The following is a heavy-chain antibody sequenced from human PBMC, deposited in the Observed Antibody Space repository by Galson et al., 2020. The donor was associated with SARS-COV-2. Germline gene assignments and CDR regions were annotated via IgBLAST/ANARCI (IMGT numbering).Heavy chain of an antibody. CDR3: ASPRYDYVWGSYRHYYFDY. CDR1: GGTFSSYA. Sequence: SVKVSCKASGGTFSSYAISWVRPAPGQGLEWMGGIIPIFGTANYAQKFQGRVTITADESTSTAYMELSSLRSEDTAVYYCASPRYDYVWGSYRHYYFDYWGQGTLVTVSS. V-gene: IGHV1-69*13. J-gene: IGHJ4*02. D-gene: IGHD3-16*02. CDR2: IIPIFGTA.